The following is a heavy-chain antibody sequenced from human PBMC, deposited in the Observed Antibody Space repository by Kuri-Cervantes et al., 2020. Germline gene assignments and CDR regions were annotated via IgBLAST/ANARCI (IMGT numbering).Heavy chain of an antibody. D-gene: IGHD1-1*01. CDR3: ARGTRRNWNYVGY. V-gene: IGHV3-30*03. J-gene: IGHJ4*02. CDR2: ISFDGSTQ. CDR1: GFTLSSYG. Sequence: GGSLRLSCAGSGFTLSSYGMHWVRQSPGKGLEWVAVISFDGSTQYYADSVKGRFAISRDNSKNTLYLQMNSLRAEDTAVYYCARGTRRNWNYVGYWGQGTLVTVSS.